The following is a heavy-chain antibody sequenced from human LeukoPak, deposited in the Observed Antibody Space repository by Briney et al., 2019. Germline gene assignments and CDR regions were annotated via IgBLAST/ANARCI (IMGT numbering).Heavy chain of an antibody. Sequence: ASETLSLTCTVSGGSISGGAYYWSWIRQVPGKGLEWIGYGYFRGNTFYNPSLKSRVTISVDTSKNQFSLKLSSVTAADTAVYYCARGRGFDWLLFGVLCYFDYWGQGTLVTVSS. CDR1: GGSISGGAYY. CDR3: ARGRGFDWLLFGVLCYFDY. D-gene: IGHD3-9*01. V-gene: IGHV4-31*03. CDR2: GYFRGNT. J-gene: IGHJ4*02.